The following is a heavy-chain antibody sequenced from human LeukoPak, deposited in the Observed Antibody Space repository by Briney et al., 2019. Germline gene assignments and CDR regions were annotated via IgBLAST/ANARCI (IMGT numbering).Heavy chain of an antibody. Sequence: PGGSLRLSCIASGFPFSNSDRHWVRQAPGKGLEGVAVIWDNGNNKYYGYSVKGRFTISRDNSKNTLHLHMNSLRAEDTAMYYCAKGGHCTSSSCYSFDSWGQGALVTVSA. D-gene: IGHD3-22*01. CDR2: IWDNGNNK. CDR3: AKGGHCTSSSCYSFDS. J-gene: IGHJ4*02. V-gene: IGHV3-33*06. CDR1: GFPFSNSD.